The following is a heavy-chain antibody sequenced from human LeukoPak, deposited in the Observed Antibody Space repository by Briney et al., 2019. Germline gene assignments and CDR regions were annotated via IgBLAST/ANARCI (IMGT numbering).Heavy chain of an antibody. CDR1: GGSSSDYY. CDR2: INRSGST. D-gene: IGHD3-22*01. Sequence: PSETLSLTCAIYGGSSSDYYWSWIRQPPGKGLEWIGEINRSGSTNYNPSLKSRVTISVDTSKNQFSLKLSSVTAADTAVYYCAREGTIYDSSGYNLDYWGQGTLVTVSS. V-gene: IGHV4-34*01. J-gene: IGHJ4*02. CDR3: AREGTIYDSSGYNLDY.